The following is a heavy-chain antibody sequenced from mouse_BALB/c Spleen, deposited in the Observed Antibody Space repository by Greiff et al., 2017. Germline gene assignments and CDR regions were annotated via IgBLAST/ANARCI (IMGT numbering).Heavy chain of an antibody. V-gene: IGHV3-2*02. CDR3: ARGVPAMDY. CDR2: ISYSGSS. Sequence: EVKLQESGPGLVKPSQSLSLTCTVTGYSITSDYAWNWIRQFPGNKLEWMGYISYSGSSSYNPSLKSRISITRDTSKNQFFLQLSSVTTEDTATYYCARGVPAMDYWGQGTSVTVSS. CDR1: GYSITSDYA. J-gene: IGHJ4*01.